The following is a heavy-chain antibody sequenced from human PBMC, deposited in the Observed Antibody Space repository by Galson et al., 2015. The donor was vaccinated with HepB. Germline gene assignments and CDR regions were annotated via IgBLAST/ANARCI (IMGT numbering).Heavy chain of an antibody. J-gene: IGHJ1*01. CDR2: ISSSSVYI. Sequence: SLRLSCAASGFTFSSYNMNWVRQAPGKGLEWVSSISSSSVYIYYADSVKGRFTISRDNAKNSMYLQMNSLRVEDTAVYYCARDRPPAFAAAASFQHWGQGTLATVSS. CDR1: GFTFSSYN. V-gene: IGHV3-21*01. D-gene: IGHD6-25*01. CDR3: ARDRPPAFAAAASFQH.